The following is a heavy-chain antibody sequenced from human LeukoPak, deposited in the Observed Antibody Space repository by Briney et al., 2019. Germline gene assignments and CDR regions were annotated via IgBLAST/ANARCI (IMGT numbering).Heavy chain of an antibody. J-gene: IGHJ5*02. CDR3: ARGKTSQNIVTRKTYNWFDP. V-gene: IGHV3-23*01. CDR2: ISGSGDST. Sequence: PGGSLRLSCAASGFTFSSYGMSWVRQAPGKGLEWVSGISGSGDSTYYADSVKGRFTISRDNAKNSLYLQMKSLRAEDTAVYYCARGKTSQNIVTRKTYNWFDPWGQGTLVTVSS. D-gene: IGHD2/OR15-2a*01. CDR1: GFTFSSYG.